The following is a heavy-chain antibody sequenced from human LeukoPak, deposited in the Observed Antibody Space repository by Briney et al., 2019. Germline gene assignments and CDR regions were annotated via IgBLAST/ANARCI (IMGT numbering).Heavy chain of an antibody. Sequence: SETLSLTCAVYGGSFSGYYWSWIRQPPGKGLEWIGEISHSGSTNYNPSLKSRVTISVDTSKNQFSLQLSSVTAADTAVYYCARSPWYYYGSGSYYNAPKYIDYWGQGTLATVSS. V-gene: IGHV4-34*01. J-gene: IGHJ4*02. CDR1: GGSFSGYY. CDR2: ISHSGST. D-gene: IGHD3-10*01. CDR3: ARSPWYYYGSGSYYNAPKYIDY.